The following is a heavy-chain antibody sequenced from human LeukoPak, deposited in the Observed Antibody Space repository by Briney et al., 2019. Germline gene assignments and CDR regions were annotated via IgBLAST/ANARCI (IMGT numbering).Heavy chain of an antibody. J-gene: IGHJ4*02. CDR3: AKGLISTWYDY. D-gene: IGHD6-13*01. Sequence: GGSLRLSCAASGFTFSSYAMSWVRQAPGKGLEWVSVINTSGGTTYYADSVKGRFTISRDNSKNTLFPQMNSLRAEDTAVYYCAKGLISTWYDYWGQGTLVTVSS. CDR2: INTSGGTT. CDR1: GFTFSSYA. V-gene: IGHV3-23*01.